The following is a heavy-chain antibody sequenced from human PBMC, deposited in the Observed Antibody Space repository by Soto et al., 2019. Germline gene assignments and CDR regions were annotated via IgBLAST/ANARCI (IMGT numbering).Heavy chain of an antibody. CDR3: AKRGAPTLLRINPFDY. CDR1: GFTFSSYA. D-gene: IGHD1-26*01. Sequence: GGSLRLSCAASGFTFSSYAMSWVRQAPGKGLEWVSAISGSGGSTYYADSVKGRFTISRDNSKNTLYLQMNSLRAEDTAVYYCAKRGAPTLLRINPFDYWGQGTLVTVSS. V-gene: IGHV3-23*01. CDR2: ISGSGGST. J-gene: IGHJ4*02.